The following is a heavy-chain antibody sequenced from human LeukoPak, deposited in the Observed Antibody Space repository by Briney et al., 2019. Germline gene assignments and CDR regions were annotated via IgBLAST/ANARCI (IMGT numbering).Heavy chain of an antibody. J-gene: IGHJ3*02. CDR1: GFTFDNYG. CDR2: INWNGGST. D-gene: IGHD3-22*01. CDR3: ARIDTYYYDSSGYYSAFDI. V-gene: IGHV3-20*04. Sequence: PGGSLRLSCAAPGFTFDNYGMRWVRQAPGKGLEWVSGINWNGGSTGYADSVKGRFTISRDNAKNSLYLQMNSLRAGDTALYYCARIDTYYYDSSGYYSAFDIWGQGTIVTVSS.